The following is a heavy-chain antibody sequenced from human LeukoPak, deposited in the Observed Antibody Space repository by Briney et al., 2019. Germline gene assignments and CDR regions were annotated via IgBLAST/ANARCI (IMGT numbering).Heavy chain of an antibody. J-gene: IGHJ4*02. CDR2: IYYSGST. D-gene: IGHD5-12*01. CDR1: GGSLSNYY. CDR3: ARVLGYSGDELDY. V-gene: IGHV4-30-4*01. Sequence: SETLSLTCTVSGGSLSNYYWSWIRQPPGKGLEWIGYIYYSGSTYYNPSLKSRVTISVDTSKNQFSLKLSSVTAADTAVYYCARVLGYSGDELDYWGQGTLVTVSS.